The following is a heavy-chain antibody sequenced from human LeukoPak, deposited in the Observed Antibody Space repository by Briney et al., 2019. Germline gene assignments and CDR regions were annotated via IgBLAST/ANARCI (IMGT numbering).Heavy chain of an antibody. Sequence: GGCLRLSRAAPRFTFSNSAIHWVRQASGKGLEWVGRIRGKGYSDPPAYTASVKGRFTISRDDSKSTAYLQMNSLKAEDTAVYFCTVPQSGGNWFDPWGPGTLVIVSS. CDR3: TVPQSGGNWFDP. CDR1: RFTFSNSA. V-gene: IGHV3-73*01. CDR2: IRGKGYSDPP. J-gene: IGHJ5*02. D-gene: IGHD3-16*01.